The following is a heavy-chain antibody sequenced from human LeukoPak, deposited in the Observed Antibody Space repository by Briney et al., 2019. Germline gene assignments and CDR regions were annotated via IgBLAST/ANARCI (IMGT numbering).Heavy chain of an antibody. J-gene: IGHJ4*02. Sequence: SETLSLTCTVSGGSISSYYWSWIRQPPGKGLEWIGYIYYSGSTNYNPSPKSRVTISVDTSNNQFSLKLSSVTAADTAVYYCAREGGIAARPFDYWGQGTLVTVSS. V-gene: IGHV4-59*01. CDR2: IYYSGST. CDR1: GGSISSYY. CDR3: AREGGIAARPFDY. D-gene: IGHD6-6*01.